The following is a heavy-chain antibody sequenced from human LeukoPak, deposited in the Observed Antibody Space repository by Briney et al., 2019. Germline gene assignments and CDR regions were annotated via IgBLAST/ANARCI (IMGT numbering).Heavy chain of an antibody. D-gene: IGHD7-27*01. V-gene: IGHV3-21*01. CDR1: GFTFSSYS. Sequence: GGSLRLSCAASGFTFSSYSMNWVRQAPGEGLEWVSSISSSSSYIYYADSVKGRFTISRDNAKNSLYLQMNSLRAEDTAVYYCARVNNWGIDYWGQGTLVTVSS. J-gene: IGHJ4*02. CDR3: ARVNNWGIDY. CDR2: ISSSSSYI.